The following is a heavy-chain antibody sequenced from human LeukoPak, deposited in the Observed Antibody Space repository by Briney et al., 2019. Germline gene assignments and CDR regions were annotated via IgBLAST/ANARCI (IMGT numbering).Heavy chain of an antibody. D-gene: IGHD2-2*01. Sequence: SETLSLTCTVSGGSISSYYCSWIRQPPGEGLEWIGSICYSGSTYYNPSLKSRVTISVDTSKNQFSLKLSSVPAADTAVYYCARHLSVRVVVPAAIPLGHFDLWGRGTLVTVSS. J-gene: IGHJ2*01. CDR3: ARHLSVRVVVPAAIPLGHFDL. V-gene: IGHV4-59*05. CDR2: ICYSGST. CDR1: GGSISSYY.